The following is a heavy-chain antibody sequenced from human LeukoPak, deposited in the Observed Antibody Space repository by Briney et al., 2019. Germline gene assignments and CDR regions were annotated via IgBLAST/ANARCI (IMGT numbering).Heavy chain of an antibody. V-gene: IGHV3-48*04. Sequence: GGSLRLSCAASGFTFSSYSTNWVRQAPGKGLEWVSYISSSSSTIYYADSVKGRFTISRDNAKSTLYLQMHSLRAEDTAVYYCARVSSSGWRRFKGNDAFDIWGQGTLVTVSS. J-gene: IGHJ3*02. CDR3: ARVSSSGWRRFKGNDAFDI. CDR1: GFTFSSYS. D-gene: IGHD6-19*01. CDR2: ISSSSSTI.